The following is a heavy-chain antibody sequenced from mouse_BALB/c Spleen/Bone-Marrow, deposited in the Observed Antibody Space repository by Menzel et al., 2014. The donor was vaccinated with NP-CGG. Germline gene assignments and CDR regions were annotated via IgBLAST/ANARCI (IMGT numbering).Heavy chain of an antibody. J-gene: IGHJ4*01. CDR3: ARDENYYGNYGTMDY. Sequence: VKLMESGPGLVAPSQSLSITCTVSGFSLTSYGVHWVRQPPGEGLEWLGVIWAGGSTNYNSALMSRLSISKDSSKSQVFLKMNSLQTDDTAMYYCARDENYYGNYGTMDYWGQGTSVTVSS. V-gene: IGHV2-9*02. CDR1: GFSLTSYG. CDR2: IWAGGST. D-gene: IGHD2-1*01.